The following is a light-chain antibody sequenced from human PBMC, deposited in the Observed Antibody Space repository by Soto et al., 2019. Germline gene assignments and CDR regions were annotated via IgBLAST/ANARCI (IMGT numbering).Light chain of an antibody. CDR1: SSDVGAYNY. Sequence: QSALTQPASVSGSPGQSITISCTGTSSDVGAYNYVSWYQQHPGKAPKLMIYEVSNRPSGVSNRFSGSKSGNTASLTISGLQAEDEAEYYCSSYTCSSTPYVFGTGTKVTVL. CDR3: SSYTCSSTPYV. J-gene: IGLJ1*01. V-gene: IGLV2-14*01. CDR2: EVS.